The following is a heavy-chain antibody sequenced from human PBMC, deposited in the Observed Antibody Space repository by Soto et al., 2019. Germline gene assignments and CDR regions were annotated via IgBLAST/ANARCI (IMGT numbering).Heavy chain of an antibody. J-gene: IGHJ4*02. CDR1: GFTFSTFA. CDR2: ITSTGGGT. D-gene: IGHD5-12*01. V-gene: IGHV3-23*01. CDR3: AKAYSGYDCAF. Sequence: GGSLRLSCAASGFTFSTFAMNWVRQAPGKGLEWVSSITSTGGGTYYADSVRGRFIISRDNSKNILYLHMSTLRAEDTAVYYCAKAYSGYDCAFWGQGTLVTVSS.